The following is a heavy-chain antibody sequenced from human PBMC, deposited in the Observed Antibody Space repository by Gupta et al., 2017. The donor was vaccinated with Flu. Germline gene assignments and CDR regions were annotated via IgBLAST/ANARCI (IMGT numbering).Heavy chain of an antibody. CDR1: GGPFSSYA. CDR2: IIPIFGTA. J-gene: IGHJ2*01. CDR3: ARHPDTAMVRVWYFDL. V-gene: IGHV1-69*01. D-gene: IGHD5-18*01. Sequence: QVQLVQSGAEVKKPGSSVKVSCKASGGPFSSYAISWVRQAPGQGLEWMGGIIPIFGTANYAQKFQGRVTITADESTSTAYMELSSLRSEDTAVYYCARHPDTAMVRVWYFDLWGRGTLVTVSS.